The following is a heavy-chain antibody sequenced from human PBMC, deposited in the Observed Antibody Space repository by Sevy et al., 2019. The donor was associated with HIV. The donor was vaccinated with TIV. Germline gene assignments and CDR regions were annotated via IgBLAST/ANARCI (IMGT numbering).Heavy chain of an antibody. V-gene: IGHV1-2*02. Sequence: ASVKVSCKASGYTFTDYYIHWVRQAPGQGLEWMAWNNPNDGVTNYAQRFQGGVTVTRDRSISTAYMELRRLRSDDTAIYYCARLTTMPTSDLYGMDVWGQGTTVTVSS. D-gene: IGHD1-1*01. J-gene: IGHJ6*02. CDR3: ARLTTMPTSDLYGMDV. CDR1: GYTFTDYY. CDR2: NNPNDGVT.